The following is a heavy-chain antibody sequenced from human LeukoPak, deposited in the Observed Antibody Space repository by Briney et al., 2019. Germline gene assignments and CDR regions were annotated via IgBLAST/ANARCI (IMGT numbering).Heavy chain of an antibody. Sequence: SETLSLTCTVSGGSISSYYWSWIRQPPGKGLEWIGYIYYSGSTNYNPSLKSRVTISVDTSKNQFSLKLSSVTAADTAVYYCAGIFGVAYFDYWGQGTLVTVSS. CDR2: IYYSGST. CDR3: AGIFGVAYFDY. J-gene: IGHJ4*02. CDR1: GGSISSYY. V-gene: IGHV4-59*01. D-gene: IGHD3-3*01.